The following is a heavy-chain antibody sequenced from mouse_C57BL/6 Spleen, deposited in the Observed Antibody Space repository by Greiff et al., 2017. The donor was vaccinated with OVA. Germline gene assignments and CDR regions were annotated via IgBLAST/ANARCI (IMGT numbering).Heavy chain of an antibody. V-gene: IGHV5-17*01. Sequence: EVQLVESGGGLVKPGGSLKLSCAASGFTFSDYGMHWVRQAPEKGLEWVAYISSGSSTIYYADTVKGRFTISRDNAKNTTFLQMTSLRAEDAAKYYGARSLVLRVWGTGTTVTVSS. CDR3: ARSLVLRV. J-gene: IGHJ1*03. D-gene: IGHD1-1*01. CDR2: ISSGSSTI. CDR1: GFTFSDYG.